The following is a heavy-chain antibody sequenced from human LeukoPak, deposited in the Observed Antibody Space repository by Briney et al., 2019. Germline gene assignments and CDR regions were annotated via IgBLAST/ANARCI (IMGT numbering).Heavy chain of an antibody. CDR1: GFKFNSYW. V-gene: IGHV3-7*04. J-gene: IGHJ4*02. D-gene: IGHD3-10*01. Sequence: GGSLRLSCAASGFKFNSYWTSWVRQAPGKGLECVANIKQDGSEIYFVDSVKGRFTISRDNAKSSLYLQMNSLRGEDTAVYYCARARYGSGGYFFDFWGQGTLVTVSS. CDR2: IKQDGSEI. CDR3: ARARYGSGGYFFDF.